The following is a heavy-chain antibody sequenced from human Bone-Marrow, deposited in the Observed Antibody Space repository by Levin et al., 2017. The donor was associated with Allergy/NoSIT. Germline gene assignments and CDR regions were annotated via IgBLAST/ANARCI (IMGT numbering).Heavy chain of an antibody. CDR3: VCSSSWYDAFDI. CDR2: ISHDGGET. Sequence: GSLKISCAASGLSFSFDTTGLHWVRQAPGKGLEWVAFISHDGGETSYGDSVEGRFTVSRDNSNNTLFLQLNSLRAEDTATYYCVCSSSWYDAFDIWGQGTMVTVSS. J-gene: IGHJ3*02. V-gene: IGHV3-30*03. CDR1: GLSFSFDTTG. D-gene: IGHD2-2*01.